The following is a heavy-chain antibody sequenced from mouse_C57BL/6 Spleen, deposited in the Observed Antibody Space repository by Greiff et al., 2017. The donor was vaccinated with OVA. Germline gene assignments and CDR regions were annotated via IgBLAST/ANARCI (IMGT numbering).Heavy chain of an antibody. CDR3: ASLYGNPFAY. CDR2: IHPNSGST. CDR1: GYTFTSYW. J-gene: IGHJ3*01. V-gene: IGHV1-64*01. Sequence: VQLQQPGAELVKPGASVKLSCKASGYTFTSYWMHWVKQRPGQGLEWIGMIHPNSGSTNYNEKFKSKATLTVDKSSSTAYMQLSSLTSEDSAVYYCASLYGNPFAYWGQGTLVTVSA. D-gene: IGHD2-1*01.